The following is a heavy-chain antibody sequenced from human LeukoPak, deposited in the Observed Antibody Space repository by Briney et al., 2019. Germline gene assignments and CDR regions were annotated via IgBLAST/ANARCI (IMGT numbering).Heavy chain of an antibody. J-gene: IGHJ5*02. Sequence: SETLSLTCTVSGGSISSYYWSWIRQPPGKGLEWIGYIYYSGSTNYNPSLKSRVTISVDTSKNQFSLKLRSVTAADTAVYYCARDRKGFDPWGQGTLVTVSS. CDR3: ARDRKGFDP. CDR2: IYYSGST. CDR1: GGSISSYY. V-gene: IGHV4-59*01.